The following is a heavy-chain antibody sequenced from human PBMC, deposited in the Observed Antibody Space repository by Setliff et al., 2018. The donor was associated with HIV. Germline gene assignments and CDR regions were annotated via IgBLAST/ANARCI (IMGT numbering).Heavy chain of an antibody. CDR2: INAGNDDT. J-gene: IGHJ3*02. Sequence: VASVKVSCKTSTYTFITHAMHWLRQAPGQRPEWMGWINAGNDDTKYSQKLQGRVTITRDTSASTVYMELRSLRSEDTAVYYCASPYDSSGNYLGAFDIWGQGTMVTVSS. CDR3: ASPYDSSGNYLGAFDI. D-gene: IGHD3-22*01. CDR1: TYTFITHA. V-gene: IGHV1-3*01.